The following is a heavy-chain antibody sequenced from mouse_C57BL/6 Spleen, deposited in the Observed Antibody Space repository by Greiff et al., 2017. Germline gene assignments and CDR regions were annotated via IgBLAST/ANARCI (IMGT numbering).Heavy chain of an antibody. CDR3: ARSGYYGNYVSY. CDR1: GYAFSSYW. V-gene: IGHV1-80*01. J-gene: IGHJ2*01. Sequence: QVQLQQSGAELVKPGASVKISCKASGYAFSSYWMNWVKQRPGKGLEWIGQIYPGDGDTNYNGKFKGKATLTADKSSSTAYMQLSSLTSEDSAVYFCARSGYYGNYVSYWGQGTTLTVSS. D-gene: IGHD2-1*01. CDR2: IYPGDGDT.